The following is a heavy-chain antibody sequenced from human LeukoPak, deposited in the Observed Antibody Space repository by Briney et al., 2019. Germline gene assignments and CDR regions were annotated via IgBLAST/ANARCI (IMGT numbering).Heavy chain of an antibody. V-gene: IGHV4-59*01. D-gene: IGHD3-10*01. CDR2: IYYSGST. CDR1: GGSISSYY. CDR3: AREFPLTDYYGSGSYGFDY. J-gene: IGHJ4*02. Sequence: SETLSLTCTVSGGSISSYYWSWIRQPPGKGLEGIGYIYYSGSTNYHPSLKSRVTISVDTSKNQFSPKLSSVTAADTAVYYCAREFPLTDYYGSGSYGFDYWGQGTLVTVSS.